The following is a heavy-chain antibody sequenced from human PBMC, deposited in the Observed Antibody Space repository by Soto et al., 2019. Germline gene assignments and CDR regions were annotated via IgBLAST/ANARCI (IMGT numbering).Heavy chain of an antibody. V-gene: IGHV3-48*02. CDR1: GFTFSSYS. D-gene: IGHD5-12*01. CDR3: AKEMATITEIDY. J-gene: IGHJ4*02. CDR2: ISSPTSTGGSSAT. Sequence: GGSLRLSCAASGFTFSSYSMHWVRQAPGKGLEWVAYISYISSPTSTGGSSATYHADSVKGRFTISRDNVRNSLYLQMNNLRDEDTAVYYCAKEMATITEIDYWGQGTLVTVSS.